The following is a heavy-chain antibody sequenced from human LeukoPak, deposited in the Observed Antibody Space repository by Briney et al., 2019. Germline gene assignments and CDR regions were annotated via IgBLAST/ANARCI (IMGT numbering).Heavy chain of an antibody. D-gene: IGHD3-3*01. CDR1: GFTVSRNY. CDR3: AKAEDYDFWSGFHEGAFDI. CDR2: IYRGGRT. J-gene: IGHJ3*02. Sequence: PGGSLRLSCAASGFTVSRNYMSWVRQAPGKGVEWVSVIYRGGRTYYADSVKGGFTISRDNSKTTLYLQINSLRAEDTAVYYCAKAEDYDFWSGFHEGAFDIWGQGTMVTVSS. V-gene: IGHV3-53*01.